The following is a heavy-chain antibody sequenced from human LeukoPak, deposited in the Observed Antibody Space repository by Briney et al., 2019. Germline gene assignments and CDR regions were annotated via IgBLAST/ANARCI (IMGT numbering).Heavy chain of an antibody. CDR1: GFTFSSYA. J-gene: IGHJ4*02. D-gene: IGHD3-22*01. CDR3: AKVLRPRVVVVIGAWGY. Sequence: GSLRLSCAASGFTFSSYAMSWVRQAPGKGLEWVSAISGSGGSTYYADSVKGRFTISRDNSKSTLYLQMNSLRAEDTAVYYCAKVLRPRVVVVIGAWGYWGQGTLVTVSS. V-gene: IGHV3-23*01. CDR2: ISGSGGST.